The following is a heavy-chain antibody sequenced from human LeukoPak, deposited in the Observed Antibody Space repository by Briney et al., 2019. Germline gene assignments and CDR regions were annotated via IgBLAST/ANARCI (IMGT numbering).Heavy chain of an antibody. CDR3: GGSGTYYDRDDY. Sequence: GGSLRLSCAASGFAVSSNYMTWVRQAPGNGLEYVSLIYSGGSTYYADSVKGRFTISSDISKNTLYLQMNSLRPEDTAVYYCGGSGTYYDRDDYWGQGTLITVSS. V-gene: IGHV3-53*01. J-gene: IGHJ4*02. CDR2: IYSGGST. D-gene: IGHD3-10*01. CDR1: GFAVSSNY.